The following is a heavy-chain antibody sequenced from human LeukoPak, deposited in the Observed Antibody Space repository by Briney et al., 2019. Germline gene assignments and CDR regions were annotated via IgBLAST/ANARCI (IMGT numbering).Heavy chain of an antibody. J-gene: IGHJ3*02. CDR1: GFTFSSNY. V-gene: IGHV3-53*01. CDR2: TYSGGST. D-gene: IGHD4-17*01. Sequence: GGSLRLSCAASGFTFSSNYMTWVRQAPGKGLEWVSVTYSGGSTYYADSVKGRFTISRDNSKNTLYLQMNSLRAEDTAVYYCATNKGTLRCPHAFDIWGQGTMVTVSS. CDR3: ATNKGTLRCPHAFDI.